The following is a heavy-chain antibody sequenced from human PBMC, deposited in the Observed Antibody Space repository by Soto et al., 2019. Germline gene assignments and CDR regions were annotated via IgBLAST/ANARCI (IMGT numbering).Heavy chain of an antibody. Sequence: QLQLQESGPGLVKPSETLSLTCTVSGGSISSSSYYWGWIRQPPGKGLEWIGSIYYSGSTYYNPSLKSRVTVSVDTSKNQFSLKLSSVTAADTAVYYCARHPKKNWYFDLWGRGTLVTVSS. CDR1: GGSISSSSYY. CDR2: IYYSGST. V-gene: IGHV4-39*01. CDR3: ARHPKKNWYFDL. J-gene: IGHJ2*01.